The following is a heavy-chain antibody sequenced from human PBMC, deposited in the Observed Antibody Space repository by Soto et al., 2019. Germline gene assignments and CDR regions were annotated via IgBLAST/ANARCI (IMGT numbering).Heavy chain of an antibody. Sequence: QVQLVESGGGGVQPGRSLRLSCAASGFTFSSYGMHWVRQAPGKGLEWVAVIAYDGSNEYHAASVKGRFTISRDNSKNTLYLQMNSLRAEDTAVYYCAKGVYDSSWYNAFDIWGQGTMVTVSS. CDR1: GFTFSSYG. CDR3: AKGVYDSSWYNAFDI. D-gene: IGHD6-13*01. J-gene: IGHJ3*02. CDR2: IAYDGSNE. V-gene: IGHV3-30*18.